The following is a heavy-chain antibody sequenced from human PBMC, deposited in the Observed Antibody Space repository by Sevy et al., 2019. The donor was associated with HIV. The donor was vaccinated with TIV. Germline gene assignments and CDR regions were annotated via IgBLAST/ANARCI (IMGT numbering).Heavy chain of an antibody. Sequence: GGSLRLSCAASGFRFSDYGMQWVRQAPGKGLEWVSLIRFDGSMKYIADSVKGRFTISREKVKGTMYLQTISLRPEDTAVYYSGMDNYDYQTGYYGYYSMDVWGHGTTVTVSS. CDR1: GFRFSDYG. V-gene: IGHV3-30*02. CDR3: GMDNYDYQTGYYGYYSMDV. J-gene: IGHJ6*02. CDR2: IRFDGSMK. D-gene: IGHD3-9*01.